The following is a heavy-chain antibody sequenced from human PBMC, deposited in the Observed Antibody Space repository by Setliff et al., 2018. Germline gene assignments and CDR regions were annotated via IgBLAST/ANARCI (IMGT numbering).Heavy chain of an antibody. CDR1: GGSFSGYY. J-gene: IGHJ5*02. D-gene: IGHD2-2*01. V-gene: IGHV4-34*01. Sequence: SETLSLTCAVYGGSFSGYYWSWIRQPPGKGLEWIGEINHSGSTNYNLSLESRVTISVDTSKNQFSLKLSSVTAADTAVYYCARGRYCSSTSCYGGWFDPWGQGTLVTVSS. CDR2: INHSGST. CDR3: ARGRYCSSTSCYGGWFDP.